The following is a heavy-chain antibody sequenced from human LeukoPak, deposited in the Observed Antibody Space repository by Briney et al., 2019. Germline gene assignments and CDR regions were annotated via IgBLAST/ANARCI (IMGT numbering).Heavy chain of an antibody. CDR1: GFTFSSYG. Sequence: GGSLRLSCAASGFTFSSYGMIWVRQAPGKGLEWVSEITGSGDGTNYADSVKGRFTISRDNSKNTLFLQMNSLRVEDTAIYYCAKVGGYCSRSSCFAYFDYWGQGTLVTVSS. CDR3: AKVGGYCSRSSCFAYFDY. D-gene: IGHD2-2*01. V-gene: IGHV3-23*01. CDR2: ITGSGDGT. J-gene: IGHJ4*02.